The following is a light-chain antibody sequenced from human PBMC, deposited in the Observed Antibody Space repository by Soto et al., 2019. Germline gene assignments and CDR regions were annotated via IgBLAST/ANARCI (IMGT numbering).Light chain of an antibody. J-gene: IGKJ4*01. CDR1: QSVSNND. V-gene: IGKV3-20*01. Sequence: EIALTQSPGTLSLSPGERATHACRASQSVSNNDLAWYQQKPGQAPRLLISGASSRATGIPDRFNGSGSGTDFTLTISRLEPEDFAVYYCQQYGSSPLTFGGGTKVEIK. CDR2: GAS. CDR3: QQYGSSPLT.